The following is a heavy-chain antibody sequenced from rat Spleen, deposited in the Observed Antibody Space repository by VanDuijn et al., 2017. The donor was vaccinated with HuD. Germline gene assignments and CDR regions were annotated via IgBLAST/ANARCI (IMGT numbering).Heavy chain of an antibody. CDR2: INSAGNT. V-gene: IGHV3-3*01. D-gene: IGHD1-6*01. J-gene: IGHJ2*01. CDR1: CYSISSAYR. Sequence: EVQLQESGPGLVKPSQSLSLTCSVTCYSISSAYRWNWIRTFPGIKLVWMGYINSAGNTIYNPSLTGQISINRDTSKNQFFLQVDSLSAEDTATYYCARSEGTHYYLPFADWGQGVMVTVSS. CDR3: ARSEGTHYYLPFAD.